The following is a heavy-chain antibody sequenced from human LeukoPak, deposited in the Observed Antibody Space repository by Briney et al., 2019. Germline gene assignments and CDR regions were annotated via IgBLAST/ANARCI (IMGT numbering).Heavy chain of an antibody. Sequence: SVKVSCKASGGTFSSYAISWVRQAPGQGLEWMGGIIPIFGTANYAQKFQGRVTITADESTSTAYMELSSLRSEDTAVYYCARVSVVAANHDYWGQGTPVTVSS. D-gene: IGHD2-15*01. CDR2: IIPIFGTA. J-gene: IGHJ4*02. V-gene: IGHV1-69*13. CDR3: ARVSVVAANHDY. CDR1: GGTFSSYA.